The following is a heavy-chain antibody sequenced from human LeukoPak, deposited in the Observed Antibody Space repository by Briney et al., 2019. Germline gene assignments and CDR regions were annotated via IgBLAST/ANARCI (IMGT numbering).Heavy chain of an antibody. D-gene: IGHD6-19*01. CDR3: ARRAVDNSYYYYMDV. CDR2: MNPNSGNT. Sequence: ASVKVSCKASGYTFTSYDINWVRQATGQGLEWMGWMNPNSGNTGYAQKFQGRVTMTRNTSISTAYMEVSSLRYEDTAVYYCARRAVDNSYYYYMDVWGKGTTVTVSS. J-gene: IGHJ6*03. V-gene: IGHV1-8*01. CDR1: GYTFTSYD.